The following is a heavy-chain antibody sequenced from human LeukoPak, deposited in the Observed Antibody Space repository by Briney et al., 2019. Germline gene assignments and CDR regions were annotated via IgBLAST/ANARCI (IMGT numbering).Heavy chain of an antibody. CDR3: AKASVPIPLLVGATIHTDY. V-gene: IGHV3-21*04. CDR1: GYTFSSYS. CDR2: ININSSYT. D-gene: IGHD1-26*01. J-gene: IGHJ4*02. Sequence: GGSLRLSCAASGYTFSSYSMNWVRQAPGKGLEWVSSININSSYTYYAESVKGRFTISRDNAKNSLYLQMNSLRAEDTAVYYCAKASVPIPLLVGATIHTDYWGQETLVTVSS.